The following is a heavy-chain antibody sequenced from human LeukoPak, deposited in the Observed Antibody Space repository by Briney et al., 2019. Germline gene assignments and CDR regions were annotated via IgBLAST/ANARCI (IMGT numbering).Heavy chain of an antibody. J-gene: IGHJ4*02. CDR3: ARDSPTIPTDY. V-gene: IGHV3-30*04. CDR2: ISNNGRNK. Sequence: GGSLRLSCAASGFTFSTYAIHWVRQAPGKGLEWVAFISNNGRNKDYADSVKGRFTISRDNSKNTLYLQVNSLRPDDTAVYYCARDSPTIPTDYWGQGTLVTVSS. D-gene: IGHD5-24*01. CDR1: GFTFSTYA.